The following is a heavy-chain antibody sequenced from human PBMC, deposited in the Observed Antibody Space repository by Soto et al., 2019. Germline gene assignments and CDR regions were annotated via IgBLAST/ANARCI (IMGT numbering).Heavy chain of an antibody. J-gene: IGHJ4*02. V-gene: IGHV1-8*01. CDR1: GYTFTSYD. Sequence: QVQLVQSGAEVKKPGASVKVSCKASGYTFTSYDINWVRQATGQGLEWMGWMNPNRGNTGYAQKVQGRVTMTRNTSISTAYMELSSLRSEDTAVYYCARDWGSYRHRPFDYWGQGTLVTVSS. CDR3: ARDWGSYRHRPFDY. D-gene: IGHD3-16*02. CDR2: MNPNRGNT.